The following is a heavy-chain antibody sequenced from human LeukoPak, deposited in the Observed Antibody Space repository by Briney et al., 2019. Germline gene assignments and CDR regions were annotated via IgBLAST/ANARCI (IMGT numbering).Heavy chain of an antibody. D-gene: IGHD2-15*01. CDR3: ARTGYCSGGSCPGYFDC. CDR1: GGTFSSYA. CDR2: IIPIFGIA. Sequence: ASVKVSCKASGGTFSSYAISWVRQAPGQGLEWMGRIIPIFGIANYAQKFQGRVTITADKSTSTAYMELSSLRSEDTAVYYCARTGYCSGGSCPGYFDCWGQGTLVTVSS. J-gene: IGHJ4*02. V-gene: IGHV1-69*04.